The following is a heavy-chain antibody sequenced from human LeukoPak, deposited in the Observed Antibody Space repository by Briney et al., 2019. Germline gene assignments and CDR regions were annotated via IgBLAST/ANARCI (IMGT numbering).Heavy chain of an antibody. D-gene: IGHD3-9*01. Sequence: SVKVSCKASGYTFTSYGISWVRQAPGQGLEWMGGIIPIFDTADSAQKFQGRLTITADESTSAAYMELSSLRAEDTAVYYCARDLLGSHTSYSSGAWDYWGQGTLVTVSS. CDR3: ARDLLGSHTSYSSGAWDY. CDR2: IIPIFDTA. J-gene: IGHJ4*02. CDR1: GYTFTSYG. V-gene: IGHV1-69*13.